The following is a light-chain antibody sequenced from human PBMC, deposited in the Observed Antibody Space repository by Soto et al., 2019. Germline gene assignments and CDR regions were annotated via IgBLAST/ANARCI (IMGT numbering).Light chain of an antibody. J-gene: IGLJ2*01. CDR3: QSYDNSLSVL. Sequence: QAVVTQPPSVSGAPGQRVTISCTGTSANIGAGYDVHWYQHLPGTAPKLLIYGNNHRPSGVPDRFSGSKSGTSASLAITGLQAEDEADYYCQSYDNSLSVLFGGGTKVTVL. CDR1: SANIGAGYD. CDR2: GNN. V-gene: IGLV1-40*01.